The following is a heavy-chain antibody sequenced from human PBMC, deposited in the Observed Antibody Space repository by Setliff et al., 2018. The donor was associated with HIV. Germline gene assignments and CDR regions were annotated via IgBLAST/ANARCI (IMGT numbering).Heavy chain of an antibody. CDR3: AIFFVTSVTTQDH. CDR2: IYHSGST. CDR1: GGSISSSNW. D-gene: IGHD4-17*01. V-gene: IGHV4-4*02. J-gene: IGHJ4*02. Sequence: SETLSLTCAVSGGSISSSNWWSWVRQPPGKGLEWIGEIYHSGSTNYNPSLKSRATISLDTSKRQFSLHLTSVTAADTAVYYCAIFFVTSVTTQDHWGQGTLVTV.